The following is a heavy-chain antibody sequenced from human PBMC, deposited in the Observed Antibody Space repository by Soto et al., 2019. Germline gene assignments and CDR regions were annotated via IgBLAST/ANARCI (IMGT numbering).Heavy chain of an antibody. Sequence: SVKVSCKASGGTFSSYTISWVRQAPGQGLEWMGRIIPILGIANYAQKFQGRVTITADKSTSTAYMELSSLRSEDTAVYYCASELERRLFDYWGQGTLVTVSS. D-gene: IGHD1-1*01. CDR3: ASELERRLFDY. CDR1: GGTFSSYT. V-gene: IGHV1-69*02. J-gene: IGHJ4*02. CDR2: IIPILGIA.